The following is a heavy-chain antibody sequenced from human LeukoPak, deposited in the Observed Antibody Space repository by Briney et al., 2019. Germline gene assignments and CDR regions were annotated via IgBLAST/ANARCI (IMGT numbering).Heavy chain of an antibody. D-gene: IGHD3-22*01. CDR2: INHSGST. CDR3: ARGGLRYYDSSGYYSNWFDP. J-gene: IGHJ5*02. Sequence: PSETLSLTCAVYGGSFSGYYWSWIRQPPGKGLEWIGEINHSGSTNYNPSLKSRVTISVDTSKNQFSLKLSSVTPADTAVYYCARGGLRYYDSSGYYSNWFDPWGQGTLVTVSS. V-gene: IGHV4-34*01. CDR1: GGSFSGYY.